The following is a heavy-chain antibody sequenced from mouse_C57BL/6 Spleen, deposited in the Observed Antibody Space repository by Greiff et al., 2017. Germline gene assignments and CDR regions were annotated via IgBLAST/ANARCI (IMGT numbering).Heavy chain of an antibody. Sequence: EVQLVESGGGLVKPGGSLKFSCAASGFTFSDYGMHWVRQAPEKGLEWVAYISSGSSTIYYADTVKGRFTISRDNAKNTLFLQMTSLRSKDAAMYYCAIYCGSNYDAMDYWGQGTSVTVSS. CDR2: ISSGSSTI. D-gene: IGHD1-1*01. J-gene: IGHJ4*01. CDR3: AIYCGSNYDAMDY. CDR1: GFTFSDYG. V-gene: IGHV5-17*01.